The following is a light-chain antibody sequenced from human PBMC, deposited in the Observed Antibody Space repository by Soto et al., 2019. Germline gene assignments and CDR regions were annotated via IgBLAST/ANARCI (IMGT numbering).Light chain of an antibody. CDR2: KAS. V-gene: IGKV1-5*03. CDR1: QSIGSW. CDR3: QQYSSFPWT. J-gene: IGKJ1*01. Sequence: DIQMTQSPSILSASVGDIVTITCRASQSIGSWLAWYQQTEGKAPKVLIYKASNLERGVPSRFSGSRSGTEFTLTISSLQAADFATYYCQQYSSFPWTFGQGTKVDIK.